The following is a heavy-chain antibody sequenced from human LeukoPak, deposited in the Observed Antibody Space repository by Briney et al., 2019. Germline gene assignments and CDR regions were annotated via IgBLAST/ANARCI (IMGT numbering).Heavy chain of an antibody. J-gene: IGHJ4*02. Sequence: GGSLRLSCAASGFTFSSYSMTWVRQAPGKGLEWVSSISSSSSYIYYADSVKGRFTISRDNAKNSLYLQMNSLRAEDTAVYYWGRDRRGGRDYYDSLGGQGPLVPVPS. D-gene: IGHD3-22*01. CDR3: GRDRRGGRDYYDSL. CDR2: ISSSSSYI. CDR1: GFTFSSYS. V-gene: IGHV3-21*01.